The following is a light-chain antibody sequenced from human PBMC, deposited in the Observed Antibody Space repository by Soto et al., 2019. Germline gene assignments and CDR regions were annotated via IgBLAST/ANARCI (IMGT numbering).Light chain of an antibody. J-gene: IGKJ5*01. Sequence: EIVLTQSPATLSLSPGERATLSCRASQNVEGYLAWYQQKPGQAPRLLIYDASNRATSIPARFSGSGSGTDFTLTINILEPEDFAVYYCQQRKTWPPITFGQGTRLEIK. CDR3: QQRKTWPPIT. V-gene: IGKV3-11*01. CDR2: DAS. CDR1: QNVEGY.